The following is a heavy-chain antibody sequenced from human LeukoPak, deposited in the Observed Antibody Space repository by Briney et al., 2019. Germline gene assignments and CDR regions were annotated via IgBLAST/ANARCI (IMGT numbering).Heavy chain of an antibody. Sequence: PSDTLSLTCAVYGGSFSGYYWSWIRQPPGKGLEWIGYIYYSGSTNYNPSLKSRVTISVDTSKNQFSLKLSSVTAADTAVYYCARETYSGSYSGLDYWGQGTLVTVSS. J-gene: IGHJ4*02. CDR2: IYYSGST. CDR1: GGSFSGYY. D-gene: IGHD1-26*01. CDR3: ARETYSGSYSGLDY. V-gene: IGHV4-59*01.